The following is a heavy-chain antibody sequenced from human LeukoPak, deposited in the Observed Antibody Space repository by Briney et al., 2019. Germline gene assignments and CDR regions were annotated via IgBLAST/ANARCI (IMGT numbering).Heavy chain of an antibody. D-gene: IGHD6-13*01. V-gene: IGHV4-39*01. CDR2: IYYSGST. Sequence: PSETLSLTCTVSGGSISSSSSYWGWIRQPPGKGLEWIGSIYYSGSTYYNPSLKSRVTISVDTSKNQFSLKLSSVTAADTAVYYCARGGSWRYIFDYWGQGTLVTVSS. CDR3: ARGGSWRYIFDY. CDR1: GGSISSSSSY. J-gene: IGHJ4*02.